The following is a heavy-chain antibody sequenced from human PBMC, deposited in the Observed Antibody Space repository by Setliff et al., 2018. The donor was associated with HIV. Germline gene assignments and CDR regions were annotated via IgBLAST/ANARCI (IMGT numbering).Heavy chain of an antibody. CDR3: EAATVGQTGYYGIDV. CDR2: IYYSGSA. CDR1: GDSINSTSYY. Sequence: SETLSLTCTVSGDSINSTSYYWGWIRQPPGKGLEWIGNIYYSGSAYYSPSLKSRVTMSVDTSKNQFSLKLNFVTAADTAVYYCEAATVGQTGYYGIDVWGQGTAVTVSS. J-gene: IGHJ6*02. V-gene: IGHV4-39*07. D-gene: IGHD1-26*01.